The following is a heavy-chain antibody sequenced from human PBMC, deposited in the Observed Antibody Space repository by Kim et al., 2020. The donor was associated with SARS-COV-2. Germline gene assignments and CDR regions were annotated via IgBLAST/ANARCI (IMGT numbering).Heavy chain of an antibody. V-gene: IGHV3-48*04. Sequence: GGSLRLSCAASGFTFSSYSMNWVRQAPGKGLEWVSYISSSSSTIYYADSVKGRFTISRDNAKNSLYLQMNSLRAEDTAVYYCARDPLRDYYYYGMDVWGQGTTVTVSS. CDR1: GFTFSSYS. CDR2: ISSSSSTI. J-gene: IGHJ6*02. CDR3: ARDPLRDYYYYGMDV.